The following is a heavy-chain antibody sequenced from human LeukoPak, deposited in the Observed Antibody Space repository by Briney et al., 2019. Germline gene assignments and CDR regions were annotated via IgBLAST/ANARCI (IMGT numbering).Heavy chain of an antibody. V-gene: IGHV3-23*01. D-gene: IGHD2-15*01. CDR3: AKNGGSQCYSHLDY. J-gene: IGHJ4*02. CDR1: GITLSNYG. CDR2: ISDSGGRT. Sequence: PGGSLRLSCAVSGITLSNYGMSWVRQAPGKGLEWVAGISDSGGRTNYADSVKGRFTISRDNPKNTLYLQMNSLRAEDTAVYYCAKNGGSQCYSHLDYWGRGSLVTVSS.